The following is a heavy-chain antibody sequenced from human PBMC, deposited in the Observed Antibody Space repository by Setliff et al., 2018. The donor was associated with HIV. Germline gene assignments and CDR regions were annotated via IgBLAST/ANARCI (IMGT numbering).Heavy chain of an antibody. CDR1: GGSISTHY. Sequence: SETLSLTCTVSGGSISTHYWSWIRQPPGKGLEWIGTVYYDASTIYTPSLNSRVIISVDTSKSQFSLNLSSVTAADTAVYYCARWGSGTSYYYYGMDVWGQGTTVTVSS. J-gene: IGHJ6*02. V-gene: IGHV4-59*11. D-gene: IGHD3-10*01. CDR3: ARWGSGTSYYYYGMDV. CDR2: VYYDAST.